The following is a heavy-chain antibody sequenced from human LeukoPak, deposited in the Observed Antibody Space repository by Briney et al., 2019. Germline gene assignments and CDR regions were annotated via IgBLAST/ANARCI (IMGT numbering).Heavy chain of an antibody. D-gene: IGHD5-24*01. CDR3: ARDRDGYNY. Sequence: GGSLRLSCAASGFTFSNSLMHWVRQVPGKGLVWVARIDTEGSTTHYADSVKGRFTISRDNAKNTLCLQMNSLRAEDTAVYYCARDRDGYNYWGQGTLVTVSS. V-gene: IGHV3-74*01. CDR2: IDTEGSTT. J-gene: IGHJ4*02. CDR1: GFTFSNSL.